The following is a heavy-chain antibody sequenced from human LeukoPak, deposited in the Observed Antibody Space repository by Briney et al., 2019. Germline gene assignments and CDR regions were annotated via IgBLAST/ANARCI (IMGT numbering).Heavy chain of an antibody. CDR2: MNPKSGNT. CDR3: AMIPGGATANYNDY. D-gene: IGHD5-24*01. Sequence: GASVKVSCKASGYTFKSYDINWVRQATGQGLEWMGWMNPKSGNTGYAQKFQGRVTITRNTSISTAYMELSSLRSEDTAVYYCAMIPGGATANYNDYWGQGTLVTVSS. J-gene: IGHJ4*02. V-gene: IGHV1-8*01. CDR1: GYTFKSYD.